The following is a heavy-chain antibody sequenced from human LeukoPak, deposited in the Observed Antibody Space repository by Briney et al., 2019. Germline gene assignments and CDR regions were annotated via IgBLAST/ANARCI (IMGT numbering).Heavy chain of an antibody. Sequence: GGSLRLSCAASGLTFSSFAMTWVRQAPGKGLEWVSSITGGHFASYNTDSVKGRFTISRDDSKNTLYLQMNSLRAEDTALYYCTKDPNGDYVGAFDPWGPGTPVTVSS. V-gene: IGHV3-23*01. J-gene: IGHJ5*02. CDR1: GLTFSSFA. CDR2: ITGGHFAS. D-gene: IGHD4-17*01. CDR3: TKDPNGDYVGAFDP.